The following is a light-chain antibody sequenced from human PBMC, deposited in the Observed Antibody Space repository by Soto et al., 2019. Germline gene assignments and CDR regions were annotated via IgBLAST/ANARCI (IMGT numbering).Light chain of an antibody. CDR1: NSDVGVYNY. V-gene: IGLV2-14*03. CDR3: SSYTSSSTLSTYV. J-gene: IGLJ1*01. Sequence: QCVLAQPASVSGSPGKPNTISCTGTNSDVGVYNYVSWYQHHPGKAPKLMIYDVSNRPSGVSNRCSGSKSGNTASLIISGLQAEDEADYYCSSYTSSSTLSTYVFGTGTKVTVL. CDR2: DVS.